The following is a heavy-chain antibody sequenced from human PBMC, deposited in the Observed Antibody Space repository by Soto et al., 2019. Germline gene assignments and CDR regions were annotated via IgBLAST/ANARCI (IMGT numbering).Heavy chain of an antibody. CDR3: ATSTSVTFDS. CDR2: IAYDGRTK. D-gene: IGHD4-4*01. Sequence: QVQLMESGGGVVQPVKSLRLSCVASGFTFQNHAMYWIRQAPGKGLEWVALIAYDGRTKYSDAVRGRFAVSRDNSKSTQYPQMNSLRPEDTAVYYCATSTSVTFDSWGQGALVIVSS. J-gene: IGHJ4*02. CDR1: GFTFQNHA. V-gene: IGHV3-30*09.